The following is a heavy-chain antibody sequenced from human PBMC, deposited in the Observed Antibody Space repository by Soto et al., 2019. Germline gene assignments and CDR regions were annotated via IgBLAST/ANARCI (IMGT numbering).Heavy chain of an antibody. J-gene: IGHJ6*02. CDR3: ARHAEPNYDILTKDYYYGMDV. Sequence: GESLKISCKGSGYSFTSYWIGWVRQMPGKGLEWMGIIYPGDSDTRYSPSFQGQVTISADKSISTAYLQWSSLKASDTAMYYCARHAEPNYDILTKDYYYGMDVWGQGTTVTVSS. CDR1: GYSFTSYW. V-gene: IGHV5-51*01. D-gene: IGHD3-9*01. CDR2: IYPGDSDT.